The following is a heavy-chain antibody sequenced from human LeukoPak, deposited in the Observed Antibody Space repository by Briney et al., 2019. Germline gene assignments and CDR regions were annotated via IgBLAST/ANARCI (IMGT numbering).Heavy chain of an antibody. D-gene: IGHD4-11*01. V-gene: IGHV4-61*01. CDR1: GGSVSSGSYY. CDR2: IYYSGST. CDR3: ARGNSNYVEEVRIDY. J-gene: IGHJ4*02. Sequence: ETLSLTCTVSGGSVSSGSYYWSWIRQPPGKGLEWIGYIYYSGSTYYNPSLKSRVTISVDTSKNQFSLKLSSVTAADTAVYYCARGNSNYVEEVRIDYWGQGTLVTVSS.